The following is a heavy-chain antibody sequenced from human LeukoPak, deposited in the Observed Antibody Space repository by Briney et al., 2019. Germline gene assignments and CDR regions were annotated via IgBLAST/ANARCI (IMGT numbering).Heavy chain of an antibody. Sequence: ASVKVSCKASGYTFTGYYMHWVRQAPGQGLEWMGWINPNSGGTNYAQKFQGRVTMTRDTSISTAYMELSRLRSDDTAVYYCATAPGYCSSTSCYFYWGQGTLVTVSS. J-gene: IGHJ4*02. D-gene: IGHD2-2*01. CDR1: GYTFTGYY. CDR2: INPNSGGT. V-gene: IGHV1-2*02. CDR3: ATAPGYCSSTSCYFY.